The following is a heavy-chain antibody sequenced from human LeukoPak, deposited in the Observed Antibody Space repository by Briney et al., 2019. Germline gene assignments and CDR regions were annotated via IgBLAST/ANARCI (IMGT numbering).Heavy chain of an antibody. Sequence: GGSLRLSCAASGFTFSDYYMSWIRQAPGKGLEWVSYISSSGSTIYYADSVKGRFTISRDNAKNSLYLQMNSLRAEDTAVYYCARIIDYYDSSGYPDYWGQGTLVTVSS. CDR3: ARIIDYYDSSGYPDY. CDR1: GFTFSDYY. V-gene: IGHV3-11*01. D-gene: IGHD3-22*01. J-gene: IGHJ4*02. CDR2: ISSSGSTI.